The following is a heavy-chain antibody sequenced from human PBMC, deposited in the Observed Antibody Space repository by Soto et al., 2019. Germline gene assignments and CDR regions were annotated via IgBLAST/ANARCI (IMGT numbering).Heavy chain of an antibody. J-gene: IGHJ4*02. CDR2: VSTSGATI. CDR1: GFTFSDYY. V-gene: IGHV3-11*01. D-gene: IGHD2-15*01. CDR3: ARVGGSGDFDY. Sequence: QVRLVESGGGLVKPGGSLRLSCAVSGFTFSDYYMSWIRQAPGKGLEWVSYVSTSGATIYYADSMKGRFTISRDNAKNSLYLQMTSLRAEDTAVYYCARVGGSGDFDYWGQGTLVTVSS.